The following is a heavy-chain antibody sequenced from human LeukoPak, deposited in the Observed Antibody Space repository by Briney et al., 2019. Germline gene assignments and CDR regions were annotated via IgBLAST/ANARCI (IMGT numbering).Heavy chain of an antibody. J-gene: IGHJ4*02. Sequence: SETLSLTCVVSGGSISSSNWWSWVRQPPGKGLEWIGEIYYSGSTNYNPSLKSRVTISVDTSKNQFSLKVNSVTAADTALYYCARDSDPYCGGDCRPFDYWGQGTLVTVSS. V-gene: IGHV4-4*02. CDR1: GGSISSSNW. CDR3: ARDSDPYCGGDCRPFDY. CDR2: IYYSGST. D-gene: IGHD2-21*02.